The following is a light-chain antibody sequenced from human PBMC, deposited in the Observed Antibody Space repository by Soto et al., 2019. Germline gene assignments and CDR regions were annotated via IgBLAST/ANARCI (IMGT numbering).Light chain of an antibody. CDR1: NTGGKS. CDR3: QVWDSGTV. V-gene: IGLV3-9*01. Sequence: SYELTQPLSVSVALGQTARITCGGNNTGGKSVHWYQQKPGQAPVLVIYRDSNRPSGIPERFSGSNSGNTATLTISRAQAGDEADYYCQVWDSGTVFGGGTKLTVL. J-gene: IGLJ3*02. CDR2: RDS.